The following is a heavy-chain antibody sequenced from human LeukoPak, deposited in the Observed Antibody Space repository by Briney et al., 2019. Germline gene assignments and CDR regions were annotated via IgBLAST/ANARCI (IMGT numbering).Heavy chain of an antibody. Sequence: GGSLRLSCAASGFTFSTYSMNWVRQAPGKGLEWVSYISGSSSTIYYADSVKGRFTISRDNAKNSVHLQMNNLRAEDTAVYYCARAIAAAEDYWGQGTLVTVSS. CDR2: ISGSSSTI. J-gene: IGHJ4*02. CDR3: ARAIAAAEDY. V-gene: IGHV3-48*01. D-gene: IGHD6-13*01. CDR1: GFTFSTYS.